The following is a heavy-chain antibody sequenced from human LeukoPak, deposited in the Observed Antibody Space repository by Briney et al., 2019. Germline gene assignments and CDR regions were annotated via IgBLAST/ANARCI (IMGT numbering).Heavy chain of an antibody. Sequence: PSETLSLTCTVSGGSISSYYWSWIRQPPGKGLEWIGYIYYSGSTNYNPSLKSRVTISVDTSKNQFSLKLSSVTAADTAVYYCARVGGSVSSYYYYYGMDVWGQGTTVTVSS. D-gene: IGHD3-10*01. J-gene: IGHJ6*02. CDR1: GGSISSYY. V-gene: IGHV4-59*01. CDR2: IYYSGST. CDR3: ARVGGSVSSYYYYYGMDV.